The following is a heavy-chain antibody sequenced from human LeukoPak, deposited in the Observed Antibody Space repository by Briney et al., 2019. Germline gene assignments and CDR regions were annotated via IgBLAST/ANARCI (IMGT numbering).Heavy chain of an antibody. CDR3: ARVLGGRTAFDY. CDR1: GGSISSSSYY. J-gene: IGHJ4*02. Sequence: SETLSLTCTVSGGSISSSSYYWGWIRQPPGKGLEWIGYIYHSGSTYYNPSLKSRVTISVDKSKNQFSLKLSSVTAADTAVYYCARVLGGRTAFDYWGQGTLVTVSS. CDR2: IYHSGST. D-gene: IGHD2-21*02. V-gene: IGHV4-39*07.